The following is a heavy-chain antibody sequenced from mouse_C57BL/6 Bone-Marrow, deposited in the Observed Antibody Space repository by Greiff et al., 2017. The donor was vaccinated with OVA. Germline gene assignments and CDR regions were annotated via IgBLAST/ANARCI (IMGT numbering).Heavy chain of an antibody. CDR2: IRNKANNHAT. D-gene: IGHD2-4*01. CDR1: GFTFSDAW. Sequence: AGGSMKLSCAASGFTFSDAWMDWVRQSPEKGLEWVAEIRNKANNHATYYAESVKGRFTISRDDSKSSVYLQMNSLRAEDTGIYYCTSGYDYPWFAYWGQGTLVTVSA. J-gene: IGHJ3*01. CDR3: TSGYDYPWFAY. V-gene: IGHV6-6*01.